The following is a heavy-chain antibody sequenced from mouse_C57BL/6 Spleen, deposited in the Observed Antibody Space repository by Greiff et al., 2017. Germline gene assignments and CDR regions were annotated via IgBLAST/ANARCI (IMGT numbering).Heavy chain of an antibody. V-gene: IGHV7-3*01. Sequence: EVQRVESGGGLVQPGGSLRLSCAASGFTFNDYYMRWVRQPPGKALEWLGFIRNKANGYTKEYSASVKGRLTISRDNSQSILYLQMNDLSSEDSATYYCARYRDYDYDNGYFDVWGTGTTVTVSS. CDR2: IRNKANGYTK. J-gene: IGHJ1*03. CDR3: ARYRDYDYDNGYFDV. CDR1: GFTFNDYY. D-gene: IGHD2-4*01.